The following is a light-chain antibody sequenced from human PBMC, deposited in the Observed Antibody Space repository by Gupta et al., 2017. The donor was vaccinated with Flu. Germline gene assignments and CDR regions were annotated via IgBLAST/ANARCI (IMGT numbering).Light chain of an antibody. CDR1: QSVSSSY. CDR3: QQDGSSYT. CDR2: GAS. Sequence: EIVLTQSPGTLSLSPGERATLSCRASQSVSSSYLAWYQQKPGQAPRLLIYGASSRTTGIPDRFSGSGSGTDFTLTSSRLEPEDFAVYYWQQDGSSYTFGQGTKVEIK. J-gene: IGKJ2*01. V-gene: IGKV3-20*01.